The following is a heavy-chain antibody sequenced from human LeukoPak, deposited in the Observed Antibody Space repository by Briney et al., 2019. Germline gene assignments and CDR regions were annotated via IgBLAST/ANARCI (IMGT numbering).Heavy chain of an antibody. CDR3: ARSTVGPTTYWFDP. CDR1: GFTFSNYA. Sequence: GGSLRLSCAASGFTFSNYAMSWVRQAPGKGLEWVSSISGGGGATYYAVSVKGRFTISRDNAKNSLYLQMNSLRAEDTAVYYCARSTVGPTTYWFDPWGQGTLVTVSS. CDR2: ISGGGGAT. J-gene: IGHJ5*02. D-gene: IGHD4-23*01. V-gene: IGHV3-23*01.